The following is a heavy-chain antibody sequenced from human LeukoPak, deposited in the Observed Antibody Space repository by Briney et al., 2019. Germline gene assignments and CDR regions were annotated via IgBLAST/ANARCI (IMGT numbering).Heavy chain of an antibody. CDR3: AKTTRIQLWLSIVY. CDR1: GFTFSSYG. J-gene: IGHJ4*02. V-gene: IGHV3-30*02. Sequence: GGSLRLSCAASGFTFSSYGMHWVRQAPGKGLEWVAFIRYDGSNKYYADSVKGRFTISRDNSKNTLYLQMNSLRAEDTAVYYCAKTTRIQLWLSIVYWGQGTLVTVSS. D-gene: IGHD5-18*01. CDR2: IRYDGSNK.